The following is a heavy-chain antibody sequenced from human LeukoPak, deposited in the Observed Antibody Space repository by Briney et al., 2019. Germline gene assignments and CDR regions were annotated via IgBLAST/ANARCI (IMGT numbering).Heavy chain of an antibody. CDR3: ARFDTTMVRGVITPLGY. CDR1: GYTFTGYY. V-gene: IGHV1-2*02. D-gene: IGHD3-10*01. CDR2: INPNSGGT. J-gene: IGHJ4*02. Sequence: ASVKVSCKASGYTFTGYYMHWVRQAPGQGLEWMGWINPNSGGTNYAQKFQGRVTMTRDTSISTAYMELSRLRSDDTAVYYCARFDTTMVRGVITPLGYWGQGTLVTVSS.